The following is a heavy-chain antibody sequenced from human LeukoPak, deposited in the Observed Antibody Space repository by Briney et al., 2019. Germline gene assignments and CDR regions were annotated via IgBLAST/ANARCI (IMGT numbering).Heavy chain of an antibody. CDR2: ISSSSNYI. CDR3: ARDEVGAEFDP. V-gene: IGHV3-21*01. D-gene: IGHD1-26*01. J-gene: IGHJ5*02. Sequence: GGSLRLSCAASGFTFSSYSMNWVRQAPGKGLEWVSSISSSSNYIYYADSVKGRFTISRDNAKNSLYLQMNSLRAEDTAVYYCARDEVGAEFDPWGQGTLVTVSS. CDR1: GFTFSSYS.